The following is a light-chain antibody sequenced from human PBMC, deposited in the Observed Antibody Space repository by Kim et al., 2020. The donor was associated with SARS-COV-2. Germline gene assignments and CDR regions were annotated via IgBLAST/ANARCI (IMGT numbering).Light chain of an antibody. CDR2: ETS. CDR3: QHYDHSPPT. J-gene: IGKJ1*01. Sequence: VMTQSPASLSVSPGESVTLSCRASQSVSENLAWYQQKPGQAPRLLIYETSTRATGTPARFRGSGFGTDFTLTMSSLQSEDFAVYFCQHYDHSPPTFGQGTKGDIK. CDR1: QSVSEN. V-gene: IGKV3-15*01.